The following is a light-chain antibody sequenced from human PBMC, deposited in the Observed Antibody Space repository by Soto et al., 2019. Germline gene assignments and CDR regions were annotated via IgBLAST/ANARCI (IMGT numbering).Light chain of an antibody. CDR3: QQYGSSPFT. V-gene: IGKV3-20*01. CDR2: GAS. Sequence: EIVLTQSPGTLSLSPGERATLSCRASQSVNNNYLAWYQQTPGQAPRLLIYGASGRATGIPDRFSGSGSGTDFTLTISRLVPEDFAVYYCQQYGSSPFTFGQGTKLEIK. J-gene: IGKJ2*01. CDR1: QSVNNNY.